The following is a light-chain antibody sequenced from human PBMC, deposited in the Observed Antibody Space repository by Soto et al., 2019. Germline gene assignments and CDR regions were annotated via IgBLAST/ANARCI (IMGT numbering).Light chain of an antibody. CDR2: GAS. Sequence: IVLTQSPGTLSLSPGERATLPCRASQSVSSSYLAWYQQKPGQAPRLLIYGASSRATGIPDRFSGSGSGTDFTLTISRLEPEDFAVYYCQQYGSSPRTFGQGTKVDIK. CDR1: QSVSSSY. CDR3: QQYGSSPRT. J-gene: IGKJ1*01. V-gene: IGKV3-20*01.